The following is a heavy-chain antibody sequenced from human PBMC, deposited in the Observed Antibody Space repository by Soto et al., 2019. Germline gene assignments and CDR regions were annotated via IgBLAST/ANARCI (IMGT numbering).Heavy chain of an antibody. CDR2: ISYDGSNK. CDR1: GFTFSSYA. J-gene: IGHJ4*02. CDR3: ARVSGYPIYYSDY. V-gene: IGHV3-30-3*01. D-gene: IGHD6-13*01. Sequence: GGSLRLSCAASGFTFSSYAMHWVRQAPGKGLEWVAVISYDGSNKYYADSVKGRFTISRDNSKNTLYLQMNSLRAEDTAVYYCARVSGYPIYYSDYWGQGTLVTVSS.